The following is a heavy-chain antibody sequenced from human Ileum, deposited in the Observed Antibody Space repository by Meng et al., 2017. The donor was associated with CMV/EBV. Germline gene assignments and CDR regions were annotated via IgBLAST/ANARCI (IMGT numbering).Heavy chain of an antibody. J-gene: IGHJ4*02. CDR3: ARVPESSGSYSDS. Sequence: LRLSCTVSGASVTSTAYYWNWIRQPPGKGLEWIGYIFYSTTSYYNPSLKSRVTISLDTSKNQFSVKLTSVTAADTAVYYCARVPESSGSYSDSWGQGTLVTVSS. V-gene: IGHV4-30-4*08. CDR1: GASVTSTAYY. CDR2: IFYSTTS. D-gene: IGHD3-10*01.